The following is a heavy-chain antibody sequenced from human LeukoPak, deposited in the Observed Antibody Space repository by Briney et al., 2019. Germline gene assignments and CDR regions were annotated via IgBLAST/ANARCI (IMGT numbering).Heavy chain of an antibody. J-gene: IGHJ5*02. CDR3: ARDLGYCGCDCSPVWFDP. CDR1: GGSISSYY. D-gene: IGHD2-21*02. V-gene: IGHV4-59*01. Sequence: SETLSLTCTVSGGSISSYYWRWIRQPAGEGVEWGGYIYYSGGTKYNPSLQGRVTISVDTSKNQFSLKLSSVTAADTAVYYCARDLGYCGCDCSPVWFDPWGQGTLVTVSS. CDR2: IYYSGGT.